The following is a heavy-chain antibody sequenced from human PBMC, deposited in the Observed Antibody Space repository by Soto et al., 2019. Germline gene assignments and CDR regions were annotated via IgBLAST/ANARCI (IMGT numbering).Heavy chain of an antibody. CDR1: GFSFSDFW. CDR3: ARQHSGSYYFDY. CDR2: MNQGGNQK. D-gene: IGHD1-26*01. V-gene: IGHV3-7*05. J-gene: IGHJ4*02. Sequence: GGSLKLSCAASGFSFSDFWMTWVRQAPGKGLEWVANMNQGGNQKNYVDSVKGRFSISRDNAENSLYLQINSLRAEDTAVYYCARQHSGSYYFDYWGQGTPVTVSS.